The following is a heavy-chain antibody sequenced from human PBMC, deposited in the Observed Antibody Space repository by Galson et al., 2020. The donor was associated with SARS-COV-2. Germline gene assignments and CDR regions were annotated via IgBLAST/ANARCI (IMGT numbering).Heavy chain of an antibody. J-gene: IGHJ4*02. CDR1: GFTFSNAW. Sequence: GESLKISCAASGFTFSNAWMSWVRQAPGKGLEWVGRIKSKTDGGTTDYAAPVKGRFTISRDDSKNTLYLQMNSLKTEDTAVYYCTTDGWELPPFDYWGQGTLVTVSS. V-gene: IGHV3-15*01. D-gene: IGHD1-26*01. CDR3: TTDGWELPPFDY. CDR2: IKSKTDGGTT.